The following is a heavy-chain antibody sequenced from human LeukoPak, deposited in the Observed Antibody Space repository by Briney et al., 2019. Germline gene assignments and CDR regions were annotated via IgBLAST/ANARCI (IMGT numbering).Heavy chain of an antibody. CDR1: GYTFTGYY. CDR2: INPSGGST. V-gene: IGHV1-46*01. J-gene: IGHJ4*02. Sequence: ASVKVSCKASGYTFTGYYIHWVRLAPGQGLEWMGVINPSGGSTRYAQKFQDRVTMTRDTSTSTVYMELSSLRSEDTAVYYCAREGVSGSYLGYWGQGTLVTVSS. CDR3: AREGVSGSYLGY. D-gene: IGHD1-26*01.